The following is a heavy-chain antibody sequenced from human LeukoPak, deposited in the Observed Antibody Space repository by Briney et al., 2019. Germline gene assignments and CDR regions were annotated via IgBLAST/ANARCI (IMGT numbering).Heavy chain of an antibody. J-gene: IGHJ4*02. D-gene: IGHD1-26*01. V-gene: IGHV3-23*01. CDR2: LSDSGVYT. CDR1: GFTFSNYA. CDR3: ARGRSYYGYFDY. Sequence: GGSLRLSCAASGFTFSNYAMTWVRQAPGKGLEWVSILSDSGVYTYYADSVKGRFTISRDNSKNTLYLQMNSLRAEDTAVYYCARGRSYYGYFDYWGQGTLVTVSS.